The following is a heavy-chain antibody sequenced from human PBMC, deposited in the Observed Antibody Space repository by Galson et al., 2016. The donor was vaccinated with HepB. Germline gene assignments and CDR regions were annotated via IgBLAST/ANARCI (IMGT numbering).Heavy chain of an antibody. CDR3: ARGRKTAPFYYYMDV. J-gene: IGHJ6*03. V-gene: IGHV3-23*01. Sequence: SLRLSCAGSGFNFSNYAMSWVRRAPGKGLEWVSGISGSSGSTYYADSVKGRFTISRDNSKNTLYLQMNSLRAEDTAVYYCARGRKTAPFYYYMDVWGKGTTVTVSS. D-gene: IGHD1-14*01. CDR1: GFNFSNYA. CDR2: ISGSSGST.